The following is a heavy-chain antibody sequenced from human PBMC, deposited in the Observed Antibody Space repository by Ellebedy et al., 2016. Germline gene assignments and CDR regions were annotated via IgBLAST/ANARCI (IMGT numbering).Heavy chain of an antibody. CDR3: VKRAVAGELGSQYFDF. Sequence: GGSLRLSCVASGFSFTDYATAWVRLAPGKGLEWVSGMSVSGGIAEYADSVLGRFIISRDNSKSTLYLQMNSLRADDTAVYYCVKRAVAGELGSQYFDFWGQGTLVTVSS. D-gene: IGHD3-10*01. CDR1: GFSFTDYA. J-gene: IGHJ4*02. CDR2: MSVSGGIA. V-gene: IGHV3-23*01.